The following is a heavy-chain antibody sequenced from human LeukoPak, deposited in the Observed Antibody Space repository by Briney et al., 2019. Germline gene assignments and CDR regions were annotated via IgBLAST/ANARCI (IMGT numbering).Heavy chain of an antibody. CDR1: GFTFSSYW. CDR2: INSDGSST. J-gene: IGHJ5*02. CDR3: AREGSPYDSSGYAT. V-gene: IGHV3-74*01. Sequence: TGGSLRLSCAASGFTFSSYWMHWARQAPGTGLVWVSRINSDGSSTSYADSVKGRFTISRDNAKNTLYLQMNSLRAEDTAVYYCAREGSPYDSSGYATWGQGTLVTVSS. D-gene: IGHD3-22*01.